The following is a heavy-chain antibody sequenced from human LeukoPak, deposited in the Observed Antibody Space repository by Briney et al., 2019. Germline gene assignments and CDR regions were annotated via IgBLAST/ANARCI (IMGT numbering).Heavy chain of an antibody. CDR1: GGSISNYY. Sequence: SETLSLTCTVSGGSISNYYWSWIRQPAGKGLEWIGRIYTSGSTNYNPSLKSRVTMSVDTSKNQFSLKLSSVTAADTAVYYCAREGRRLQGNYYMDVWGKGTTVTVSS. CDR3: AREGRRLQGNYYMDV. D-gene: IGHD5-24*01. CDR2: IYTSGST. J-gene: IGHJ6*03. V-gene: IGHV4-4*07.